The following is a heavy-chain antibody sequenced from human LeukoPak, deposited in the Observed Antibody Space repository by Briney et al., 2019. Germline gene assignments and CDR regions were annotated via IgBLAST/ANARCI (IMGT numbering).Heavy chain of an antibody. D-gene: IGHD1-26*01. Sequence: ASVTVSFTASGYTFTIYDINWVRRAPGQGLEWMGWMNPNSGNTGYAQKFQGRVTITRNTSISTAYMELSSLRSEDTAVYYCARGVPEDLGAGPEYYFDYWGQGTLVTVSS. V-gene: IGHV1-8*01. CDR2: MNPNSGNT. J-gene: IGHJ4*02. CDR3: ARGVPEDLGAGPEYYFDY. CDR1: GYTFTIYD.